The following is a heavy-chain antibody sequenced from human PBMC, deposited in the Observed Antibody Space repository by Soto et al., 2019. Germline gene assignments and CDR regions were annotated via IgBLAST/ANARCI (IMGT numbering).Heavy chain of an antibody. CDR1: GFTFSSYS. CDR2: ISSSSTI. Sequence: EVQLVESGGGLVQPGGSLRLSCAASGFTFSSYSMNWVRQAPGKGLEWVSYISSSSTIYYADSVKGRFTISRDNAKNSLYLQMNSLRDEDTAVYYCARDELEGPLGYWGQGTLVTVSS. J-gene: IGHJ4*02. D-gene: IGHD1-1*01. V-gene: IGHV3-48*02. CDR3: ARDELEGPLGY.